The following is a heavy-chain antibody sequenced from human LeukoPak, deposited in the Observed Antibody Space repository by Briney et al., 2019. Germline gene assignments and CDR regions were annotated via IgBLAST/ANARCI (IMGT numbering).Heavy chain of an antibody. CDR2: IYYSGST. J-gene: IGHJ4*02. CDR1: GGSVSSGSSY. V-gene: IGHV4-61*01. CDR3: AREVGGNFDY. Sequence: SETLSLTCTVSGGSVSSGSSYWSWIRQPPGKGLEWIGYIYYSGSTNYNPPLKSRLTISVDTSKNQFSLKLSSVTAADTAVYYCAREVGGNFDYWGQGTLVTVSS.